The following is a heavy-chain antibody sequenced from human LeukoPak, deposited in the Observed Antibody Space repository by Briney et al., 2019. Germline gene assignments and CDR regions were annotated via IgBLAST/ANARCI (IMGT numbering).Heavy chain of an antibody. CDR3: ARTRAPSNGRVLYYMDV. J-gene: IGHJ6*03. V-gene: IGHV3-21*01. Sequence: GGSLRLSCAASGFTFSSYSMNWVRQAPGKGLEWVASIISISSHIYYADSVKGRFTISRDNAKNSLYLQMSSLRAEDTAVYYCARTRAPSNGRVLYYMDVWGKGTTVTVSS. CDR1: GFTFSSYS. CDR2: IISISSHI. D-gene: IGHD2-2*01.